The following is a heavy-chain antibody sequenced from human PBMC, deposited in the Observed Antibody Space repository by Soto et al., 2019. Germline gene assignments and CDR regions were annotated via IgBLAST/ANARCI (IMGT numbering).Heavy chain of an antibody. CDR3: ARQGGNSYGYAYHYYYMDV. CDR2: INYSGST. Sequence: SETLSLSCTVSGGSISSSSYYWGWIRQPPGKGLEWIGSINYSGSTYYKPSLKSRVTISIDTSKNQFSLKVRSVTAADTAGFYCARQGGNSYGYAYHYYYMDVWGKGTTVTVSS. CDR1: GGSISSSSYY. V-gene: IGHV4-39*01. J-gene: IGHJ6*03. D-gene: IGHD5-18*01.